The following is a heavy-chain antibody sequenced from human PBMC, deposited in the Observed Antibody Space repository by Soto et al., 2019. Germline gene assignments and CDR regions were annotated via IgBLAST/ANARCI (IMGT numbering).Heavy chain of an antibody. CDR3: VRGLLAFFDF. D-gene: IGHD3-3*02. CDR2: VSGGGGSS. V-gene: IGHV3-23*01. Sequence: SLRLSCAASGFTFSNHAMSWVRQAPGKGLEWVSAVSGGGGSSFYADSVKGRFTISRDNSKNTVSLQMSGLRVEDTALYYCVRGLLAFFDFWGQGTPVTVSS. J-gene: IGHJ4*02. CDR1: GFTFSNHA.